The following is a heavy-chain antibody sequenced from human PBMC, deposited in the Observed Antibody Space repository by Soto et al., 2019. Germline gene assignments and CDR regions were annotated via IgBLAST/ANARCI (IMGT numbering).Heavy chain of an antibody. CDR2: ITSSGAGT. V-gene: IGHV3-23*01. CDR3: ARDTGRYYMDV. J-gene: IGHJ6*03. Sequence: PGGSLRLSCAAAGFTFSNYSMSWVRQAPGKGLEWVSVITSSGAGTYYADSVKGRFTISRDNSKNTLYLQMNSLRAEDTAVYYCARDTGRYYMDVWGKGTTVTVSS. CDR1: GFTFSNYS. D-gene: IGHD4-17*01.